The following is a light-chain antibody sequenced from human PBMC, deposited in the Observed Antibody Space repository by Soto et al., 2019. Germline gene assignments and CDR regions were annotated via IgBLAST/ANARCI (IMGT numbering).Light chain of an antibody. CDR2: GAS. CDR1: QSVNNNY. V-gene: IGKV3-20*01. Sequence: EMVLTQSPDTLSLSPGESATLSCRASQSVNNNYLAWYQQKPGRAPRLLIYGASNRATGIPDRFSGSGSGTDFTLTINRLEPEDFAVFYCQQYDDSITFGQGTRLEIE. CDR3: QQYDDSIT. J-gene: IGKJ5*01.